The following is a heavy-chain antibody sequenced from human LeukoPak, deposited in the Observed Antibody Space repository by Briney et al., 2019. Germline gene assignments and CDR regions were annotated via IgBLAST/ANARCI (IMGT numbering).Heavy chain of an antibody. D-gene: IGHD6-6*01. CDR2: IYYSRNT. J-gene: IGHJ5*02. CDR3: ARDGGAARPWFDP. V-gene: IGHV4-59*01. Sequence: SETLSLTCTVSGGSIISYYWSWIRQPPGKGLEWIGYIYYSRNTNYNPSLKSRVTISVDTSRNQFSLKLSSVTAAATAVYYCARDGGAARPWFDPWGQGTLVTVSS. CDR1: GGSIISYY.